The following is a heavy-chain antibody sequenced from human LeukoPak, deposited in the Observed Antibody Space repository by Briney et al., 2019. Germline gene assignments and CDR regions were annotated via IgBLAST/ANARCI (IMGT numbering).Heavy chain of an antibody. D-gene: IGHD3-10*01. CDR3: AKEGATLWFGELN. Sequence: GGSLRLSCGASSFTFSSYVMSWVRQAPGKGLEWVSTVSTTGGSTYYADSVKGRFTISRDNSKNTLYLQMNSLRAEDTAVYYCAKEGATLWFGELNWGQGTLVTVSS. J-gene: IGHJ4*02. CDR2: VSTTGGST. CDR1: SFTFSSYV. V-gene: IGHV3-23*01.